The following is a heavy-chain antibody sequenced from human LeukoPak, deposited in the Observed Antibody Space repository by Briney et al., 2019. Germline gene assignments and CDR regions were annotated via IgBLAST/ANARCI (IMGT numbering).Heavy chain of an antibody. CDR3: AGKESGGKGIDY. V-gene: IGHV4-39*07. D-gene: IGHD2-15*01. J-gene: IGHJ4*02. CDR1: GGSISSPSSY. CDR2: ISYSGST. Sequence: SETLSLTCTVSGGSISSPSSYWGWIRQPPGKGLERIATISYSGSTYYNPSLKSRVTISEDTSKNQFSLKLTSVTAADTAVYFCAGKESGGKGIDYWGQGTLVTVSS.